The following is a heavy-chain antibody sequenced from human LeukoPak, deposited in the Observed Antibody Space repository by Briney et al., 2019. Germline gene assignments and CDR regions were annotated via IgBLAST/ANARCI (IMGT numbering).Heavy chain of an antibody. D-gene: IGHD2-21*01. Sequence: SQTLSLTCTVSGGSISSGGYYWSWIRQHPGKGLEWIGYIYYSGSTYYNPSLKSRVTISVDTSKNQFSLKLSSVTAADTAVYYCARALYSSVLRFDPWGQGTLVTVSS. J-gene: IGHJ5*02. V-gene: IGHV4-31*03. CDR3: ARALYSSVLRFDP. CDR1: GGSISSGGYY. CDR2: IYYSGST.